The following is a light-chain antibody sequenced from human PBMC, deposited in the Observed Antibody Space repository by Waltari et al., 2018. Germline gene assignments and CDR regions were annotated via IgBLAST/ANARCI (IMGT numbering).Light chain of an antibody. CDR3: AAWDDSLNGPV. CDR2: SNN. Sequence: QSVLTQPPSASGTPGQRVTIYCSGSSSNLGSNTVHWYQQLPGTAPKLLIYSNNQRPSGVPDRFSGSKSGTSASLAISGLQSEDEADYYCAAWDDSLNGPVFGGGTKLTVL. CDR1: SSNLGSNT. J-gene: IGLJ2*01. V-gene: IGLV1-44*01.